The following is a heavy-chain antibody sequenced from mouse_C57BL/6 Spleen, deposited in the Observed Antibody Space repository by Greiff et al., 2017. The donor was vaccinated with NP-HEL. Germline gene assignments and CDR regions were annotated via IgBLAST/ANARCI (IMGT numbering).Heavy chain of an antibody. CDR3: ARVWDRGDYFDY. CDR1: GFTFSSYA. J-gene: IGHJ2*01. D-gene: IGHD4-1*01. V-gene: IGHV5-4*03. Sequence: EVMLVESGGGLVKPGGSLKLSCAASGFTFSSYAMSWVRQTPEKRLEWVATISDGGSYTYYPDNVKGRFTISRDNAKNNLYLQMSHLKSEDTAMYYCARVWDRGDYFDYWGQGTTLTVSS. CDR2: ISDGGSYT.